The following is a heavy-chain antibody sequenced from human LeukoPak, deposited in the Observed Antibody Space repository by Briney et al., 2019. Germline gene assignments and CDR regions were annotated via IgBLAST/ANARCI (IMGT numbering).Heavy chain of an antibody. V-gene: IGHV3-30*18. J-gene: IGHJ4*02. D-gene: IGHD2-2*02. CDR2: ISYDGSNK. CDR3: GKDLKKFVVPAAIPDY. CDR1: EFTFSSYG. Sequence: GRSLRLSCAASEFTFSSYGMHWVRQAPGKGLEWVAVISYDGSNKYYADSVKGRFTISRDNSKNTLYLQMNSLRAEDTAVYYCGKDLKKFVVPAAIPDYWGQGTLVTVSS.